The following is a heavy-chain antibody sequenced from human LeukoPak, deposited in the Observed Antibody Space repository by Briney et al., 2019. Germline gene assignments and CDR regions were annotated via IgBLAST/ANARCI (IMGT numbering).Heavy chain of an antibody. CDR3: AKEWYYFDY. CDR1: GFTFSSYA. Sequence: GRSLRLSCAASGFTFSSYAMHWVRQAPGKGLEWVAVISYDGSNKYYADSVKGRFTISRDNSKNTLYLQMNSLRAEDTAVYYCAKEWYYFDYWGRGTLVTVSS. V-gene: IGHV3-30*04. J-gene: IGHJ4*02. D-gene: IGHD2-8*01. CDR2: ISYDGSNK.